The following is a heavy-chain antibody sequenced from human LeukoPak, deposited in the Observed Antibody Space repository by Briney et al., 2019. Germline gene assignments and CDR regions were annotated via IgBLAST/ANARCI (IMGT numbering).Heavy chain of an antibody. CDR2: IIPIFGTA. CDR3: ARGRGGYSYGDYYFDY. J-gene: IGHJ4*02. Sequence: SVKVSCKASGGTFSSYAISWVRQAPGQGLEWMGGIIPIFGTANYAQKFQGRVTITADESTSTAYMELSSLRSEDTAVYYCARGRGGYSYGDYYFDYWGQGTLVTVSS. CDR1: GGTFSSYA. D-gene: IGHD5-18*01. V-gene: IGHV1-69*13.